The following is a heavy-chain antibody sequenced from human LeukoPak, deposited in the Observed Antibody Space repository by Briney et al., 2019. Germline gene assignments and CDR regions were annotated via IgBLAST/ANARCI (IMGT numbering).Heavy chain of an antibody. CDR3: VKDRPWETCMPMDA. V-gene: IGHV3-23*01. Sequence: QAGGSLRLSSAASGFTFTDYSMSWVRQAPGEGLEWVSGLGRSGENRYYATSVRGRFSISRDNSKDTVYLQMNSLRAEDTAIYYCVKDRPWETCMPMDAWGQGTTVTVSS. CDR2: LGRSGENR. J-gene: IGHJ6*02. CDR1: GFTFTDYS. D-gene: IGHD1-26*01.